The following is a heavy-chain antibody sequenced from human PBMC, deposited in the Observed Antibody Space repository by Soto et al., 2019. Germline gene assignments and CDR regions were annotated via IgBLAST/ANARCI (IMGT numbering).Heavy chain of an antibody. CDR3: AHRGCDFWSGPQLFDY. J-gene: IGHJ4*02. D-gene: IGHD3-3*01. CDR1: GFSLSTSGVG. Sequence: SGPTLVNPTQTLTLTCTFSGFSLSTSGVGVGWIRQPPGKALEWLALIYWDDDKRYSPSLKSRLTITKDTSKNRVVLTMTNMDPVDTATYYCAHRGCDFWSGPQLFDYWGQGTLVTVSS. CDR2: IYWDDDK. V-gene: IGHV2-5*02.